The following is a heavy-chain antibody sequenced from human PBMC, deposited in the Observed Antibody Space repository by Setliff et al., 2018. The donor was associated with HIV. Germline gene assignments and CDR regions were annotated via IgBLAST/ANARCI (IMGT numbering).Heavy chain of an antibody. J-gene: IGHJ5*01. D-gene: IGHD6-6*01. CDR1: GFTFSRYW. V-gene: IGHV3-74*01. CDR2: ISPDGSST. CDR3: ARDPRTDSSYAWFDS. Sequence: PGGSLRLSCSASGFTFSRYWMHWVRQVPGKGLLWVSRISPDGSSTSYADSMKGRLTISRDNAKNSLYLQMTSLRAEDTALYFCARDPRTDSSYAWFDSWGQGTLVTVSS.